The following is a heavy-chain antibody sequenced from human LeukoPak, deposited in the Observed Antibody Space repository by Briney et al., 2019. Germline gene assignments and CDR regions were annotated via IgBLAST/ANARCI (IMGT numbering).Heavy chain of an antibody. V-gene: IGHV4-34*01. CDR1: GGSFSGYY. Sequence: SETLSLTCTVSGGSFSGYYWNWIRQSPGKGLEWIGEINHSGSTNYNPSLKSRVTISVDTSKNQFSLKLSSVTAADTAVYYCARTRGYSYGPSYYMDVWGKGTTVTISS. CDR3: ARTRGYSYGPSYYMDV. CDR2: INHSGST. D-gene: IGHD5-18*01. J-gene: IGHJ6*03.